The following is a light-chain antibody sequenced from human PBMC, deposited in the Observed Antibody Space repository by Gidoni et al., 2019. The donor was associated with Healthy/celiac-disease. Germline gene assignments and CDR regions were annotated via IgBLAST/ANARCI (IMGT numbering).Light chain of an antibody. CDR3: QQRSNWVT. V-gene: IGKV3-11*01. CDR1: QSVSSY. CDR2: DAS. J-gene: IGKJ4*01. Sequence: TPTPSPLALSPGERATLSCSASQSVSSYLAWYQQKPGQAPRLLIYDASNRATGIPARFSGSGSGTDFTLTISSLEPEDFAVYYCQQRSNWVTFGGGTKVEIK.